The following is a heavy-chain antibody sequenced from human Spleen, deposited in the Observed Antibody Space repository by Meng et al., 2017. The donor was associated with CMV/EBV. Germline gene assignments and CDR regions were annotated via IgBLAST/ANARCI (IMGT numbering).Heavy chain of an antibody. D-gene: IGHD2-21*01. CDR1: GFSFSSYA. CDR2: ISYDGDNK. Sequence: GESLKISCAASGFSFSSYAMHWVRQAPGKGLEWVALISYDGDNKHYADSVQGRFTISRDNSKNTLYVQMESLRAEDTAVYYCARSQYCGGDCKSYHYYYGIDVWGQGTTVTVSS. J-gene: IGHJ6*02. V-gene: IGHV3-30*04. CDR3: ARSQYCGGDCKSYHYYYGIDV.